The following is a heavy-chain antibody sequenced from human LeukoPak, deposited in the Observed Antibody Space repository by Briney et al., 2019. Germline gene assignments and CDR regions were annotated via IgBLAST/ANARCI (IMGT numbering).Heavy chain of an antibody. CDR3: ARSITMIVVVPHAFDI. CDR2: IIPILGIA. CDR1: GGTFSSYA. D-gene: IGHD3-22*01. Sequence: SVKVSCKASGGTFSSYAISWVRQAPGQGLEWMGRIIPILGIANYAQKFQGRVTITADKSTSTAYMELSSLRSEDTAVYYCARSITMIVVVPHAFDIWGQGTMVTVSS. V-gene: IGHV1-69*04. J-gene: IGHJ3*02.